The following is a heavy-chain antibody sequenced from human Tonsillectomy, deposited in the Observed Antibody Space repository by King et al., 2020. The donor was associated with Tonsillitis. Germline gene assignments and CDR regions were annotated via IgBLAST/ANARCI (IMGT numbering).Heavy chain of an antibody. CDR2: ISYDGSNK. J-gene: IGHJ4*02. CDR3: ARESLASADSSNLYEPFDY. CDR1: GFTFSSYP. V-gene: IGHV3-30*04. D-gene: IGHD6-13*01. Sequence: VQLVESGGGVVQPGRFLRLSCAASGFTFSSYPMHWVRQAPGKGLEWVAVISYDGSNKYYADYVKGRFTISSDNSKYTLFLQMSSLRREATAVYYCARESLASADSSNLYEPFDYWGQGTLVSVSS.